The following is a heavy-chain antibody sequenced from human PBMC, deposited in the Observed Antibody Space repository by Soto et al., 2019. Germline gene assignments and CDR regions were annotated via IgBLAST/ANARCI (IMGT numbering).Heavy chain of an antibody. D-gene: IGHD3-3*01. V-gene: IGHV3-30-3*01. Sequence: QVQLVESGGGVVQPGRSLRLSCAASGFTFSSYAMHWVRQAPGKGLEWVAVISYDGSNKYYADSVTGRFTISRDNSKNTLYLQMNSLRAEDTAVYYCARVPYYDFWSGYDFDYWGQGTLVTVSS. CDR3: ARVPYYDFWSGYDFDY. J-gene: IGHJ4*02. CDR2: ISYDGSNK. CDR1: GFTFSSYA.